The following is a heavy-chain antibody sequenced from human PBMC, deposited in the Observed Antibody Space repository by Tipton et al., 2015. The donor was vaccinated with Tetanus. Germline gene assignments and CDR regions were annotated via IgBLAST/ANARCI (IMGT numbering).Heavy chain of an antibody. CDR3: ARGQLLSRDWFDP. CDR1: GGSISSYY. V-gene: IGHV4-59*01. CDR2: IYCSGRT. D-gene: IGHD2-2*01. J-gene: IGHJ5*02. Sequence: TLSLTCTVSGGSISSYYWSWIRQPPGKGLEWIGYIYCSGRTNYNPSLKSRVTISVDTSKNQFSLKLSSVTAADTAVYYCARGQLLSRDWFDPWGQGTLVTVSS.